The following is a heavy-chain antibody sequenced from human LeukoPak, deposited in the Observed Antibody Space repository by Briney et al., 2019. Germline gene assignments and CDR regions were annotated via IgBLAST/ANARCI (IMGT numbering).Heavy chain of an antibody. V-gene: IGHV4-34*12. CDR3: ASGVNYDILTGYKIEDRFDP. J-gene: IGHJ5*02. CDR2: IIDTGST. Sequence: PSETLSLTCVVYGESFSGYYWTWIRQPPGKGLEWIGEIIDTGSTKYNSSLKSRVTISVDTSKNEFSLNLTSVTAADTAVYYCASGVNYDILTGYKIEDRFDPWGQGTLVTVSS. D-gene: IGHD3-9*01. CDR1: GESFSGYY.